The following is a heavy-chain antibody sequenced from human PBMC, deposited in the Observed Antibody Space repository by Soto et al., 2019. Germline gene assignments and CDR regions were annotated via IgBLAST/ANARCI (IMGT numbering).Heavy chain of an antibody. CDR1: GYTFTSYA. D-gene: IGHD3-3*01. V-gene: IGHV1-3*01. CDR2: INAGNGNT. J-gene: IGHJ6*02. CDR3: ERGPGGDFWSGYYQYYYGMDV. Sequence: ASVKVSCKASGYTFTSYAMHWVRQAPGQRLEWMGWINAGNGNTKYSQKFQSRVTITRDTSASTAYRELSRLRAEDTAVYYCERGPGGDFWSGYYQYYYGMDVWVQGTTVTVSS.